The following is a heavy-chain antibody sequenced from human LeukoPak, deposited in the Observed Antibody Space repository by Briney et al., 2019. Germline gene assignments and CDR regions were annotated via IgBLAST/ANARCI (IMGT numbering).Heavy chain of an antibody. J-gene: IGHJ6*02. D-gene: IGHD2-15*01. Sequence: GESLKISCMGSGYPFSNYWIGWVRQMPGKGLEWMGIIYPDESNIRYSPSFQGQVTISADKSISTAYLQWSSLKASDTAMYYCARSLERIRSLDYYYYYGMDVWGQGTTVTVSS. V-gene: IGHV5-51*01. CDR3: ARSLERIRSLDYYYYYGMDV. CDR1: GYPFSNYW. CDR2: IYPDESNI.